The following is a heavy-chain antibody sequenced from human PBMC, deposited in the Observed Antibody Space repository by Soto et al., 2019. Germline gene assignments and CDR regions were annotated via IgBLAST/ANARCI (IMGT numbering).Heavy chain of an antibody. D-gene: IGHD3-10*01. CDR1: GLTFSSFW. CDR2: INQDGNNK. V-gene: IGHV3-7*01. CDR3: ARDYYGSGSQYNPLDY. J-gene: IGHJ4*02. Sequence: TGGSLRLSCAASGLTFSSFWMSWVRQAPGKGPEWVASINQDGNNKQYVDSVKGRFTISRDNAENSLYLQMNSLRVDDTAVYYCARDYYGSGSQYNPLDYWGQGTLVTV.